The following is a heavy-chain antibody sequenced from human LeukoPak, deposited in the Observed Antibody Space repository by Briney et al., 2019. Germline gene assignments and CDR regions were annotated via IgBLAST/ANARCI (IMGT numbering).Heavy chain of an antibody. CDR1: GFTFSSSW. CDR2: INSVGSST. CDR3: ANSRATGGTFNY. J-gene: IGHJ4*02. Sequence: GGSLRLSCAASGFTFSSSWMHWVRQTPGKGLVWVSRINSVGSSTNYADSVKGRFTISRDNAKSTLYLQMNSLRAEDTAVYYCANSRATGGTFNYWGQGILVTVSS. D-gene: IGHD1-26*01. V-gene: IGHV3-74*01.